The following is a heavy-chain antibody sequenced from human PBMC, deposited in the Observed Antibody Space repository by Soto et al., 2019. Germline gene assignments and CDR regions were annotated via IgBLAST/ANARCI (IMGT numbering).Heavy chain of an antibody. CDR2: INAGNGNT. V-gene: IGHV1-3*01. J-gene: IGHJ6*02. D-gene: IGHD1-1*01. Sequence: QVPLVQSGAEVKKPGASVKVSCKASGYTFTSYAMHWVLQAPGQRLEWMGWINAGNGNTKYSQKFQGRVTITRDTSASTAYMELSSLRSEDTAVYYCARDQTTGTTYYYYGMDVWGQGTTVTVSS. CDR1: GYTFTSYA. CDR3: ARDQTTGTTYYYYGMDV.